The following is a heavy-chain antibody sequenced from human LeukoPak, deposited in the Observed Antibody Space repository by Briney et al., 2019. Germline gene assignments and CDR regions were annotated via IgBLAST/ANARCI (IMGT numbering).Heavy chain of an antibody. CDR2: AYSSGST. CDR1: GDSIIGYY. Sequence: SETLSLTCSVSGDSIIGYYWGWIRQPAGKGLEWIGRAYSSGSTKYNPSLKSRVTISVDTSKNQFSLKLSSVTAADTAVYYCARGDVLLVDWGQGTLVTVSS. V-gene: IGHV4-4*07. D-gene: IGHD2-8*02. J-gene: IGHJ4*02. CDR3: ARGDVLLVD.